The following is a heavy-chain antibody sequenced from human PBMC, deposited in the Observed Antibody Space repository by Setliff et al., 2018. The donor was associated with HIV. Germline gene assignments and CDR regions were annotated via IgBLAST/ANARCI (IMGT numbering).Heavy chain of an antibody. V-gene: IGHV1-18*01. J-gene: IGHJ6*02. CDR1: GYTFTSYD. CDR3: AREIGDYYNSSGYYPPTDYYYGMDV. Sequence: ASVKVSCKASGYTFTSYDISWVRQAPGQGLEWMGWISAYNGNTNYAQKLQGRVTMTTDTSTSTAYMELRSLRSDDTAVYYCAREIGDYYNSSGYYPPTDYYYGMDVWGQGTTVTVSS. CDR2: ISAYNGNT. D-gene: IGHD3-22*01.